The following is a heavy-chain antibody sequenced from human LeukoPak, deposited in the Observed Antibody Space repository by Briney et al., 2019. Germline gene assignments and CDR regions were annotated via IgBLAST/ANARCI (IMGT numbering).Heavy chain of an antibody. V-gene: IGHV3-23*01. CDR2: ISNNGGYT. CDR3: ARKGRGSWYVDY. Sequence: GGSLRLSCAASGFTFSSSAMSWVRQAPGKGLEWVSAISNNGGYTYYADSVQGRFTISRDNSKSTLCLQMNSLRAEDTAVYYCARKGRGSWYVDYWGQGTLVTVSS. D-gene: IGHD6-13*01. J-gene: IGHJ4*02. CDR1: GFTFSSSA.